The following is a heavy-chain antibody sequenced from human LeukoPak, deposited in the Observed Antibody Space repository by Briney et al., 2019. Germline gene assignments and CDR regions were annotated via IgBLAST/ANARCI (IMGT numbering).Heavy chain of an antibody. V-gene: IGHV3-7*01. Sequence: GGSLRLSCAASGFTFTNYWMSWVRQAPGKGLKLVANIKQDRSEKYYVDSVKGRFTISRDNAKNSLYLQMNSLRAEDTAVYYCARLDYWGQGTLVTVSS. CDR2: IKQDRSEK. CDR1: GFTFTNYW. J-gene: IGHJ4*02. CDR3: ARLDY.